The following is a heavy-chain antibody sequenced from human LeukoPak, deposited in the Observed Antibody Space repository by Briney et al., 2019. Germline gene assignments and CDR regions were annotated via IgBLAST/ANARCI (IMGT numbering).Heavy chain of an antibody. J-gene: IGHJ3*02. Sequence: PSETLSLTCTVSGGSISSYYWSWIRQPPGKGLEWIGYIYYSGSTNYNPSLKSRVTISVDTSKNQFSLKLSSVTAADTAVYYCAGSVLLWFGELLSEGTDDAFDIWGQGTMVTVSS. CDR3: AGSVLLWFGELLSEGTDDAFDI. CDR2: IYYSGST. V-gene: IGHV4-59*08. CDR1: GGSISSYY. D-gene: IGHD3-10*01.